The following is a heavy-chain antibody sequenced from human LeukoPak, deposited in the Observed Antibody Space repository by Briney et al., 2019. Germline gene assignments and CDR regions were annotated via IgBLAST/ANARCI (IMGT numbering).Heavy chain of an antibody. CDR3: ASSQWLRFRADY. CDR2: IYYSGST. D-gene: IGHD5-12*01. V-gene: IGHV4-30-4*01. Sequence: SETLSLTCTVSGGSISSGDYYWSWIRQPPGKGLEWIGYIYYSGSTYYNPSLKSRVTISVDTSKNQFSLKLSSVTAADTAVYYCASSQWLRFRADYWGQGTLVTVSS. CDR1: GGSISSGDYY. J-gene: IGHJ4*02.